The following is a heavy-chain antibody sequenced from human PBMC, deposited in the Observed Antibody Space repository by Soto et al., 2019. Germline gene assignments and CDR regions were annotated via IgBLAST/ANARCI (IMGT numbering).Heavy chain of an antibody. J-gene: IGHJ4*02. D-gene: IGHD5-12*01. V-gene: IGHV3-23*01. CDR1: GFTFSSYA. CDR2: ISGSGGST. Sequence: QTGGSLRLSCAASGFTFSSYAMSWVRQAPGKGLEWVSAISGSGGSTYYADSVKGRFTISRDNSKNTLYLQMNSLRAEDTAVYYCAKPRDGYNWLFDYWGQGTLVTVSS. CDR3: AKPRDGYNWLFDY.